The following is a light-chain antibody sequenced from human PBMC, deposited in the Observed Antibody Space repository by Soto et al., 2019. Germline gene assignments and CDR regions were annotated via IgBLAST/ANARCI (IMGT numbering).Light chain of an antibody. J-gene: IGKJ4*01. CDR2: GAS. CDR1: QCVSSSF. CDR3: QLYGSSPLT. Sequence: EIVLTQSPGTLSLSPGEKATLSCRASQCVSSSFLAWYQQKSGQAPRLLIYGASSRATGIPDRFSGSGSGTGFTLTISRLEPEDFAVYYCQLYGSSPLTFGGGTKVEIK. V-gene: IGKV3-20*01.